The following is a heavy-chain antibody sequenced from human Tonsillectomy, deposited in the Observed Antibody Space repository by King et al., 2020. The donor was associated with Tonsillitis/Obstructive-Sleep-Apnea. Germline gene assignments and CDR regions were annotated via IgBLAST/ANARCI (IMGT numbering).Heavy chain of an antibody. Sequence: VQLVQSGAEVKKPGSSVKVSCKASGGTFSSYAISWVRQAPGQGLEWMGGIIPIFGTANYAQKFQGRVTITADESTSTAYMELSSLRSEDTAVYYCARCEGLRVGVVGPYYFDYWGQGTLVTVSS. CDR3: ARCEGLRVGVVGPYYFDY. J-gene: IGHJ4*02. V-gene: IGHV1-69*01. CDR1: GGTFSSYA. D-gene: IGHD3-3*01. CDR2: IIPIFGTA.